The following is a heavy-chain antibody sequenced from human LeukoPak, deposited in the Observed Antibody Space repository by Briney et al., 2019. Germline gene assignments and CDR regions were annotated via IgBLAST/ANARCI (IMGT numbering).Heavy chain of an antibody. Sequence: GGSLRLSCAASGFTFSDYGMNWVRQAPGKGLEWVSYISRSSSTIHYADSVKGRFTISRDNAKNSLYLQMNSLRDEDTAVYYCARAPAHYDSSGYFDYWGQGTLVTVSS. J-gene: IGHJ4*02. CDR3: ARAPAHYDSSGYFDY. CDR2: ISRSSSTI. D-gene: IGHD3-22*01. CDR1: GFTFSDYG. V-gene: IGHV3-48*02.